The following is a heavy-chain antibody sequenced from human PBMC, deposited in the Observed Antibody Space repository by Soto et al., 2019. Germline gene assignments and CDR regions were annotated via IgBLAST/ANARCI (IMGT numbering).Heavy chain of an antibody. V-gene: IGHV4-39*01. D-gene: IGHD6-13*01. CDR2: IYHTGSA. Sequence: SETLSLTCTVSGGSISSSSYYWGWIRQPPGEGLGWIGNIYHTGSAYYNPSLKSLLTMSADMSNNQFSLKLYSVTAADSAVYYWASRRGGSCWFDFLGQGTLVTVSS. CDR1: GGSISSSSYY. CDR3: ASRRGGSCWFDF. J-gene: IGHJ4*02.